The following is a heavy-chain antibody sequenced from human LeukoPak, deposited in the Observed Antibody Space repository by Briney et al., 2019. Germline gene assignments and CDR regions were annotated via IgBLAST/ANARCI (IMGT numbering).Heavy chain of an antibody. CDR2: IYYSGST. D-gene: IGHD4-11*01. V-gene: IGHV4-59*08. CDR1: GGSISSYY. Sequence: SETLSLTCTVSGGSISSYYWSWIRQPPGKGLEWIGYIYYSGSTYYNPSLKSRVTISVDTSKNQFSLKLSSVTAADTAVYYCARMTTRKYYFDYWGQGTLVTVSS. J-gene: IGHJ4*02. CDR3: ARMTTRKYYFDY.